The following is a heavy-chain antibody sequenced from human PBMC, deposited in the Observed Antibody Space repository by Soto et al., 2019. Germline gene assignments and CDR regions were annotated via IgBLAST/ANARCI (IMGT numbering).Heavy chain of an antibody. CDR1: GFTFSSYG. J-gene: IGHJ2*01. D-gene: IGHD4-17*01. Sequence: QVQLVESGGGVVQPGRSLRLSCAASGFTFSSYGMHWVRQAPGKGLEWVAVIWYDGSNKYYADSVKGRFTISRDNSKNTLYLQMNSLRAEDTAVYYCATAPTTSKNWYFDLWGRGTLVTVST. V-gene: IGHV3-33*01. CDR3: ATAPTTSKNWYFDL. CDR2: IWYDGSNK.